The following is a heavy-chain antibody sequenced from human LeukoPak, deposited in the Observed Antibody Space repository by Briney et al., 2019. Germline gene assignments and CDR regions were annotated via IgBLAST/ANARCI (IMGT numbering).Heavy chain of an antibody. D-gene: IGHD6-13*01. J-gene: IGHJ4*02. CDR2: ISYDGSNK. CDR3: AKDLRSRIAAAGAPDY. Sequence: GGSLRLSCAASGFTFSTYWMHWVRQAPGKGLEWVAVISYDGSNKYYADSVKGRFTISRDNSKNTLYLQMNSLRAEDTAVYYCAKDLRSRIAAAGAPDYWGQGTLVTVSS. CDR1: GFTFSTYW. V-gene: IGHV3-30*18.